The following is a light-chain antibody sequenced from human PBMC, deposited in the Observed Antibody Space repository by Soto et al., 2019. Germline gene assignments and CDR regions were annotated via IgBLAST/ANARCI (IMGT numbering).Light chain of an antibody. CDR1: QSVSRR. J-gene: IGKJ5*01. CDR3: QQYGSSPR. V-gene: IGKV3-20*01. Sequence: EIVLTQSPGTLSLSPGGRATLSCRASQSVSRRLAWYQHRPGQSPRLLISGASMRASGVPDRFSGSGSGTDFTLTISRLEPEDFAVYYCQQYGSSPRFGQGTRLEI. CDR2: GAS.